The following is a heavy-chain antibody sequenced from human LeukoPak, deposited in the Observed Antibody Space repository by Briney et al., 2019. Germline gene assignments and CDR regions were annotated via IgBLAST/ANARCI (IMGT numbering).Heavy chain of an antibody. Sequence: GSLRLSCAASGFTFSSYGMHWVRQAPGKGLEGVAVIWYDGSNKYYADSVKGRFTISRDNYKKTVYVQMNRVRGEDTAVYYCARDHPSTAFDPWGQGTLVTVSS. V-gene: IGHV3-33*01. CDR2: IWYDGSNK. CDR3: ARDHPSTAFDP. J-gene: IGHJ5*02. CDR1: GFTFSSYG.